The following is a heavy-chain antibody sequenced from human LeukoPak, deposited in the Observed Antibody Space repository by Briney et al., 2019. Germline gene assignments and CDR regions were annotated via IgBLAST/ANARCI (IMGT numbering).Heavy chain of an antibody. CDR3: ARGGIAAVKDYYYMDV. J-gene: IGHJ6*03. Sequence: ASVEVSCKASGYTFTGYYMHWVRQAPGQGLEWMGWINPNSGGTNYAQKFQGRVTMTRDTSISTAYMELSRLRSDDTAVYYCARGGIAAVKDYYYMDVWGKGTTVTVSS. V-gene: IGHV1-2*02. CDR1: GYTFTGYY. CDR2: INPNSGGT. D-gene: IGHD6-13*01.